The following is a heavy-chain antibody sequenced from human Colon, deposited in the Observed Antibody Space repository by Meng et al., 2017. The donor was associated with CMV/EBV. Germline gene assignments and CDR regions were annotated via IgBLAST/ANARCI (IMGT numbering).Heavy chain of an antibody. J-gene: IGHJ3*02. CDR2: IHGDGRVH. CDR3: ARDRCGTNGCHNDADI. Sequence: GESLKISCAASGFTFTTFWMTWVRQAPGKGLEWVSLIHGDGRVHINADSAKGRFTISRDNSKNSSYLQMSGLRADDTAVYYCARDRCGTNGCHNDADIWGQGTMVTVSS. D-gene: IGHD2-8*01. V-gene: IGHV3-74*01. CDR1: GFTFTTFW.